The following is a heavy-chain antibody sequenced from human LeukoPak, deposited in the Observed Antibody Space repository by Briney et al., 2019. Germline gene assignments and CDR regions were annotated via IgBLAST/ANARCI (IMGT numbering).Heavy chain of an antibody. CDR1: GGSFSGYY. J-gene: IGHJ4*02. D-gene: IGHD4-11*01. V-gene: IGHV4-34*01. CDR2: INHSGST. Sequence: KSSETLSLTCAVYGGSFSGYYWSWIRQPPGKGLEWIGEINHSGSTNYNPSLKSRVTVSVDTSKNQFSLKLSSVTAADTAVYYCARGRLHLNNWGQGTLVTVSS. CDR3: ARGRLHLNN.